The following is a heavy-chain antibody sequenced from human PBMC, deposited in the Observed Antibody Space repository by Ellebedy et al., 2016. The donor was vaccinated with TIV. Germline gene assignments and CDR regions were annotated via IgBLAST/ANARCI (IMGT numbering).Heavy chain of an antibody. CDR2: ICYRVTT. Sequence: MPSETLSLTCNVSGASIDSGRYCWAWIRQSPGKGLEWIGNICYRVTTYYNPSLKSRVIISADTSKKLFSLTLRYVTAADTAVYYCASLDVAVANWFDPWGHGTLVTVSS. V-gene: IGHV4-39*01. CDR3: ASLDVAVANWFDP. J-gene: IGHJ5*02. CDR1: GASIDSGRYC. D-gene: IGHD2-2*03.